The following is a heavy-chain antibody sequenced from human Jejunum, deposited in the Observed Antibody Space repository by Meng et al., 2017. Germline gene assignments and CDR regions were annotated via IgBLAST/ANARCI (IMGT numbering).Heavy chain of an antibody. D-gene: IGHD3-10*01. CDR3: ARHFSGSGTWFFDS. CDR2: ISYSGST. J-gene: IGHJ4*02. CDR1: GCSISGSYDY. Sequence: QLQLQESGAGLVKASETLSLTCTFSGCSISGSYDYWGWIRQPPGKGLDWTGTISYSGSTYYNPSLTSRVTISMDTSKNQFSLKLSSVTAADTAVYYCARHFSGSGTWFFDSWGQGALVTVSS. V-gene: IGHV4-39*01.